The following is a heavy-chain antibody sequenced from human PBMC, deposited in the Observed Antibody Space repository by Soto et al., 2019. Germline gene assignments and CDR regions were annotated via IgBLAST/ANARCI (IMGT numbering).Heavy chain of an antibody. D-gene: IGHD3-22*01. CDR2: ISAGNGDT. CDR1: GYTFRNYA. V-gene: IGHV1-3*05. J-gene: IGHJ3*02. Sequence: QVQLVQSGAEEKKPGASVKVSCKASGYTFRNYAMQWVRQAPGQRLEWMGWISAGNGDTKYSHKFQDRVTISRDTSASTAYMELSSLRSEDTAVYYCARDRYDSSGYYPPDDAFDIWGQGTMVTVSS. CDR3: ARDRYDSSGYYPPDDAFDI.